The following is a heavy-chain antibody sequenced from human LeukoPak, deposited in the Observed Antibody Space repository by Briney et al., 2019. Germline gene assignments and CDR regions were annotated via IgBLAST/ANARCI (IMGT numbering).Heavy chain of an antibody. V-gene: IGHV1-69*01. Sequence: SVKVSCKASGGTFSSYAISWVRQAPGQGLEWMGGIIPIFGTANYAQKFQGRVTITADESTSTAFMELSSLRSEDTAVYYCAREVRDIVVVPAAKYYYYYGMDVWGKGTTVTVSS. CDR1: GGTFSSYA. CDR3: AREVRDIVVVPAAKYYYYYGMDV. D-gene: IGHD2-2*01. CDR2: IIPIFGTA. J-gene: IGHJ6*04.